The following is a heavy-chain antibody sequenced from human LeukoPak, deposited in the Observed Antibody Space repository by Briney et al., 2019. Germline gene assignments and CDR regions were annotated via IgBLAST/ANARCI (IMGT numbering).Heavy chain of an antibody. D-gene: IGHD4-23*01. CDR1: GGSIGSYY. CDR2: IYYSGST. V-gene: IGHV4-59*01. Sequence: SETLSLTCTVSGGSIGSYYWSWIRQPPGKGLEWIGYIYYSGSTNYNPSLKSRVTISVDTSKNQFSLKLSSVTAADTAVYYCARRGDYGGNLDYWGQGTLVTVSS. J-gene: IGHJ4*02. CDR3: ARRGDYGGNLDY.